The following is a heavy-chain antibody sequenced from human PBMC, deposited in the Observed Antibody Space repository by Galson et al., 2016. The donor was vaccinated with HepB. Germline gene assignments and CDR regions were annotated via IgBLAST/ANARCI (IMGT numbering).Heavy chain of an antibody. D-gene: IGHD6-25*01. V-gene: IGHV3-21*04. Sequence: SLRLSCAASGFTFNRYSMNWVRQAPGKGLEWVSSIDSSSSHIYYADSVKGRFTISRDNAKNSLYLQMNSLRIEDTAVYYCATTLGSYGSVSPTWFDPWGQGTLVTVSS. CDR1: GFTFNRYS. CDR2: IDSSSSHI. CDR3: ATTLGSYGSVSPTWFDP. J-gene: IGHJ5*02.